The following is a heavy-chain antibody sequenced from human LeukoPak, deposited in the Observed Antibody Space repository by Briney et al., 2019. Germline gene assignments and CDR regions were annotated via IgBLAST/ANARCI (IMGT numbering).Heavy chain of an antibody. CDR1: GFTFRTYW. Sequence: GGSLRLSCAASGFTFRTYWMHWGRQAPGKGLRWVSRINTDGSGTIYADSVKGRFTISRDNANNTLYLQMNSLRAEDTAVYYCARPDYCGGECYWNYFDYWGQGTLVTVSS. J-gene: IGHJ4*02. D-gene: IGHD2-21*01. CDR2: INTDGSGT. CDR3: ARPDYCGGECYWNYFDY. V-gene: IGHV3-74*01.